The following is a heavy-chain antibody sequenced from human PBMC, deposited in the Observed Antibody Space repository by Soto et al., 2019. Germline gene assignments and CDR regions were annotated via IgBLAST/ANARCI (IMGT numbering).Heavy chain of an antibody. J-gene: IGHJ4*02. CDR2: ISSSSSTI. Sequence: GGSLRLSCAASGFTFSSYSMNWVRQAPGKGLEWVSYISSSSSTIYYADSVKGRFTISRDNAKNSLYLQMNSLRDEDTAVYYCARNSLGAYDILTGGYFDYWGQGTLVTVSS. V-gene: IGHV3-48*02. CDR1: GFTFSSYS. CDR3: ARNSLGAYDILTGGYFDY. D-gene: IGHD3-9*01.